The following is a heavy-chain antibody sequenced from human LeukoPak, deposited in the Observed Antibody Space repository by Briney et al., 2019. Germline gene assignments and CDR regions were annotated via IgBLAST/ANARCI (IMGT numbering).Heavy chain of an antibody. CDR3: TRRLMTTVNDY. CDR2: IRSKANDHAT. J-gene: IGHJ4*02. D-gene: IGHD4-17*01. CDR1: GFTFSGSA. Sequence: GGSLRLSCAGSGFTFSGSAMHWVRQSPGKGLGWVGRIRSKANDHATAYAASVRGRFTISRDDSENTAYLQMNSLKTEDTAIYYCTRRLMTTVNDYWGQGTLVTVSS. V-gene: IGHV3-73*01.